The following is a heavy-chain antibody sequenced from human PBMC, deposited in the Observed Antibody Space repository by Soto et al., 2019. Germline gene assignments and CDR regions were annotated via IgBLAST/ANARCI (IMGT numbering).Heavy chain of an antibody. V-gene: IGHV1-69*13. CDR1: GGTLSNNA. CDR3: ARERVGDPGGIYSYYYGMDV. D-gene: IGHD4-17*01. CDR2: IIFMFATA. J-gene: IGHJ6*02. Sequence: SVKVSCKASGGTLSNNAISWVRQAPGQGLEWMGGIIFMFATADYAQNFQGRVTMTADESASIAYMELSSLRSEDTAVYYCARERVGDPGGIYSYYYGMDVWGQGTTVTVSS.